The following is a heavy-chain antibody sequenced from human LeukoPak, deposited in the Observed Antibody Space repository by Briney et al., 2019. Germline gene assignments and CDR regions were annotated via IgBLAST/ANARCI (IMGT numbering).Heavy chain of an antibody. CDR1: GFTFSSYA. J-gene: IGHJ4*02. CDR2: ISGSGGST. D-gene: IGHD3-22*01. CDR3: AKGGIYYDSSGYWDY. V-gene: IGHV3-23*01. Sequence: GGSLRLSCAASGFTFSSYAMSWVRQAPVKGLEWVSAISGSGGSTYYADSVKGRFTISRDNSKNTLYLQMNSLRAEDTAVYYCAKGGIYYDSSGYWDYWGQGTLVTVSS.